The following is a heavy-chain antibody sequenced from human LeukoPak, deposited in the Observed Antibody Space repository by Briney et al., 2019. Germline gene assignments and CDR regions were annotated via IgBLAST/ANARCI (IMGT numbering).Heavy chain of an antibody. CDR1: GFTFSSYA. D-gene: IGHD3-3*01. CDR3: ARDSITISGVAPPHYYGMDV. V-gene: IGHV3-30-3*01. CDR2: ISYDGSNE. Sequence: GRSLRLSCAASGFTFSSYAMHWVRQAPGKGLEWVAVISYDGSNEYYADSVKGRFTISRDNSKNTLYLQMNSLRAEDTAVYYCARDSITISGVAPPHYYGMDVWGQGTTVTVSS. J-gene: IGHJ6*02.